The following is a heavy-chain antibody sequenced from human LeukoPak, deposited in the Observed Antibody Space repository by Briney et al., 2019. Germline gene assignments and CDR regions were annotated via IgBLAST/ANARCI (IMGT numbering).Heavy chain of an antibody. CDR1: GGSFSGYY. J-gene: IGHJ4*02. CDR3: ARGLLSGSRPYYFDY. CDR2: INHSGST. Sequence: PSETLSLTCAVYGGSFSGYYWSWIRQPPGKGLEWIGEINHSGSTNYNPSLKSRVTISVDTSKNQFSLKLSSVTAADTAVYYCARGLLSGSRPYYFDYWGQGTLVTVSS. D-gene: IGHD6-13*01. V-gene: IGHV4-34*01.